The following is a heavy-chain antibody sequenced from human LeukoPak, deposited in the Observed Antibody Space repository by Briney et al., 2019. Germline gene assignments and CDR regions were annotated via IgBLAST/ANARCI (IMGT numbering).Heavy chain of an antibody. J-gene: IGHJ4*02. CDR1: GYTFTSYY. Sequence: ASVKVSCKASGYTFTSYYMHWVRQAPGQGLEWMGIINPSGGSTSYAQKFQGRVTMTRDTSTSTVYMELSSLRSEDTAVYYCARDVGYCSSTSCYGCYYFDYWGQGTLVTVSS. CDR3: ARDVGYCSSTSCYGCYYFDY. D-gene: IGHD2-2*01. CDR2: INPSGGST. V-gene: IGHV1-46*01.